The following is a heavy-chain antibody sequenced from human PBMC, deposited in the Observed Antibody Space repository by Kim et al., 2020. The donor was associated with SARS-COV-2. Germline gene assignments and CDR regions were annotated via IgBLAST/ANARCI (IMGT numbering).Heavy chain of an antibody. V-gene: IGHV6-1*01. CDR2: TYYRSEWHS. CDR3: ASGWPLPY. Sequence: SQTLSLNCAISGDSVSNKNAAWNWIRQSPSRGLEWLGRTYYRSEWHSDYATSLRGRITINPDTSKNQFSLQLNSLTPEDTAVYYCASGWPLPYWGQGTLVTVSS. D-gene: IGHD6-19*01. CDR1: GDSVSNKNAA. J-gene: IGHJ4*02.